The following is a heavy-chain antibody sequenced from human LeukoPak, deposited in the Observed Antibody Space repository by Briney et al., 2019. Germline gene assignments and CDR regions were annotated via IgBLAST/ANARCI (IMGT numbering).Heavy chain of an antibody. J-gene: IGHJ4*02. Sequence: PSETLSLTCTVSGGSISSYYWSWMRQPPGKGLEWIGYIYYSGSTNYNPSLKSRVTISVDTSKNQFSLKLSSVTAADTAVYYCARDPGGYYDSSGYYSHVGYVDYWGQGTVVTVSS. D-gene: IGHD3-22*01. CDR3: ARDPGGYYDSSGYYSHVGYVDY. CDR1: GGSISSYY. V-gene: IGHV4-59*01. CDR2: IYYSGST.